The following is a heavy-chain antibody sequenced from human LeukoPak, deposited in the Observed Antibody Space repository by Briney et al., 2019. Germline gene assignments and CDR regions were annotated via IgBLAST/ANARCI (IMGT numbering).Heavy chain of an antibody. CDR2: NYYSGST. J-gene: IGHJ6*03. D-gene: IGHD4-17*01. CDR1: GGSISSYY. CDR3: ARFYGGYYYYYMDV. Sequence: SETLSLTCTVSGGSISSYYWSWVRRPPGKGLEWVGYNYYSGSTDYNPSLKSRVTMSVDTSKNQFSLKLNSVTAADTAVYYCARFYGGYYYYYMDVWGKGTTVTVSS. V-gene: IGHV4-59*08.